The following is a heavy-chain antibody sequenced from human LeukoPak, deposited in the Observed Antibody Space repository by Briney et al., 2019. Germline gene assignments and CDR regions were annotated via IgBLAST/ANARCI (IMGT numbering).Heavy chain of an antibody. D-gene: IGHD6-19*01. CDR3: ARIAVAGTNFDY. V-gene: IGHV4-59*08. J-gene: IGHJ4*02. CDR2: IYYSGST. CDR1: GGSFSGYY. Sequence: SETLSLTCAVYGGSFSGYYWSWIRQPPGKGLEWIGYIYYSGSTNYNPSLKSRVTISVDTSKNQFSLKLSSVTAADTAVYYCARIAVAGTNFDYWGQGTLVTVSS.